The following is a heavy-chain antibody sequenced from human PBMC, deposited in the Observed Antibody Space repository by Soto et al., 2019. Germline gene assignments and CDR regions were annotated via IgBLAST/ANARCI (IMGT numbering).Heavy chain of an antibody. J-gene: IGHJ6*02. Sequence: QVQLVESGGGVVQPGRSLRLSCAASGFTFSSYGMHWVRQAPGKGLEWVAVISYDGSNKYYADSVKGRFTISRDNSKNTLYLQMNSLRAEDTAVYYCAKDTARRDIAVAGRAISYCHAGMDGWGQGTTVTVSS. V-gene: IGHV3-30*18. CDR3: AKDTARRDIAVAGRAISYCHAGMDG. CDR2: ISYDGSNK. D-gene: IGHD6-19*01. CDR1: GFTFSSYG.